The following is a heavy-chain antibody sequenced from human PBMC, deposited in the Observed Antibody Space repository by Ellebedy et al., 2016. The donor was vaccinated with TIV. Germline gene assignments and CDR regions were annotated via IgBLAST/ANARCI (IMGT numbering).Heavy chain of an antibody. CDR1: GFTFSSYW. CDR3: ARYDYGDSALYNYGMDV. CDR2: IKQDGSEK. J-gene: IGHJ6*02. V-gene: IGHV3-7*04. D-gene: IGHD4-17*01. Sequence: GESLKISCAASGFTFSSYWMSWVRQAPGKGLEWVANIKQDGSEKYYVDSVKGRFTISRDNAKNSLYLQMNSLRAEDTAVYYCARYDYGDSALYNYGMDVWGQGTTVTVSS.